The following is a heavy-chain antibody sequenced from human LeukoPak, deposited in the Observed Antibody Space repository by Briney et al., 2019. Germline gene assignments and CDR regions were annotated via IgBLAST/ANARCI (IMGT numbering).Heavy chain of an antibody. V-gene: IGHV1-2*06. D-gene: IGHD3-16*01. Sequence: ASVKVSCKASGYTFTGYYMHWVRQAPGQGLEWMGRINPNSGGTNYAQKFQGRVTMTRDTSISTAYMELSRLRSDDTAAYYCARMWGRYGENFDYWGQGTLVTVSS. CDR1: GYTFTGYY. J-gene: IGHJ4*02. CDR2: INPNSGGT. CDR3: ARMWGRYGENFDY.